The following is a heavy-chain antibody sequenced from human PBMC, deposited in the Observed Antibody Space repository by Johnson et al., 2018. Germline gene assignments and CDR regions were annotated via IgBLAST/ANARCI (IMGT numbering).Heavy chain of an antibody. V-gene: IGHV3-30-3*01. CDR2: ISYDRSNK. D-gene: IGHD2-15*01. Sequence: QVQLVQSGGGVVQPGRSLRLSCAASGFTFSSYVMHWVRQAPGKGLEWVAVISYDRSNKYYADSVKGRFIISRDYFTNTLYLQRNSLRGEDTAVYYCARGSPWDIVVVVAVDAFDIWGQGTMVTVSS. CDR3: ARGSPWDIVVVVAVDAFDI. CDR1: GFTFSSYV. J-gene: IGHJ3*02.